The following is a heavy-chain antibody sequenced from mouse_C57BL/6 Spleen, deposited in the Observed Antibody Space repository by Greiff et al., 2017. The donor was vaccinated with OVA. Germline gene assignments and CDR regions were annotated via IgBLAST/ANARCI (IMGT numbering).Heavy chain of an antibody. CDR2: IYPRSGNT. CDR1: GYTFTSYG. V-gene: IGHV1-81*01. D-gene: IGHD1-1*01. CDR3: ARSGFITTVVATSYYAMDY. J-gene: IGHJ4*01. Sequence: QVQLKESGAELARPGASVKLSCKASGYTFTSYGISWVKQRTGQGLEWIGEIYPRSGNTYYNEKFKGKATLTADKSSSTAYMELRSLTSEDSAVYFCARSGFITTVVATSYYAMDYWGQGTSVTVSS.